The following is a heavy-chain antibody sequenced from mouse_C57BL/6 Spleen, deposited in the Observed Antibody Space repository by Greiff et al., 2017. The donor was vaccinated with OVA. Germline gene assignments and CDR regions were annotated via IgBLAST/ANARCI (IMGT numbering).Heavy chain of an antibody. CDR2: IRNKANNHAT. V-gene: IGHV6-6*01. CDR3: TKVCDWYFDV. CDR1: GFTFSDAW. J-gene: IGHJ1*03. Sequence: EVQRVESGGGLVQPGGSMKLSCAASGFTFSDAWMDWVRQSPEKGLEWVAEIRNKANNHATYYAESVKGRFTISRDDSKSSVYLQMNSLRAEDTGIYYCTKVCDWYFDVWGTGTTVTVSS.